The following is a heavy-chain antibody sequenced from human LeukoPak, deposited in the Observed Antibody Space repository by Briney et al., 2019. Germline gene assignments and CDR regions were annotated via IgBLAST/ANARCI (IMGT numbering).Heavy chain of an antibody. Sequence: ASVKVSCKASGYTFTGYYMHWVRQAPGQGLEWMGWINPNSGGTNYAQKFRGRVTMTRDTSISTAYMELSRLRSDDTAVYYCARDQTTVTHYYYYYYMDVWGKGTTVTISS. CDR3: ARDQTTVTHYYYYYYMDV. CDR2: INPNSGGT. CDR1: GYTFTGYY. D-gene: IGHD4-17*01. J-gene: IGHJ6*03. V-gene: IGHV1-2*02.